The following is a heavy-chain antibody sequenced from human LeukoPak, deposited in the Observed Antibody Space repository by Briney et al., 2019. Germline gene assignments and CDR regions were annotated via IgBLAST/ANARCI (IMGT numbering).Heavy chain of an antibody. J-gene: IGHJ4*02. V-gene: IGHV3-30*18. Sequence: GRSLRLSCAASGFTFSSYGMHWVRQAPGKGLEWVAVISYDGSNKYYADSVKGRFTISRDNSKNTLYLQVNSLRAEDTAVYYCAKELVYYDSSGYYEGDYWGQRTLVTVSS. CDR2: ISYDGSNK. CDR3: AKELVYYDSSGYYEGDY. D-gene: IGHD3-22*01. CDR1: GFTFSSYG.